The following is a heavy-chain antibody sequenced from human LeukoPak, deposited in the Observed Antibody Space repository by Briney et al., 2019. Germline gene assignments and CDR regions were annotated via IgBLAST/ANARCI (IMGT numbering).Heavy chain of an antibody. CDR1: GGSISSGGYS. CDR3: ATSSTIFAPAWDD. V-gene: IGHV4-30-4*07. J-gene: IGHJ6*04. D-gene: IGHD3-3*01. Sequence: SETLSLTCAVYGGSISSGGYSWSWIRQPPGKGLEWIGYINYRGSTYYNPSLKSRVTISVDTSKNQFSLKLSSVTAADTAVYNCATSSTIFAPAWDDWGKGTTVTVSS. CDR2: INYRGST.